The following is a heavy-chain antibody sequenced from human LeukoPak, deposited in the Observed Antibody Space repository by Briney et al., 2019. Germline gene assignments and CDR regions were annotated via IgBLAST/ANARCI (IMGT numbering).Heavy chain of an antibody. J-gene: IGHJ5*02. D-gene: IGHD3-10*01. CDR3: ARTAEGFGELLFHYWFDP. CDR1: GDSISSGDYY. V-gene: IGHV4-61*08. Sequence: PSETLSLTCTVSGDSISSGDYYWSWIRQPPGKGLEWIGYIYYSGSTNYNPSLKSRVTISVDTSKNQFSLKLSSVTAADTAVYYCARTAEGFGELLFHYWFDPWGQGTLVTVSS. CDR2: IYYSGST.